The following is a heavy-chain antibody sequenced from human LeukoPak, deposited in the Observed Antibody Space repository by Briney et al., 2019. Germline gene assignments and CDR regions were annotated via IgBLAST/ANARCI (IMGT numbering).Heavy chain of an antibody. CDR2: ISYDGSNK. CDR1: GFTFSSYG. D-gene: IGHD3-22*01. CDR3: AKVGDSSGYDY. Sequence: GGSLRLSCAASGFTFSSYGMHWVRQAPGKGLEWMAVISYDGSNKYYADSVKGRFTISRDNSKNTLYLQMNSLRAEDTAVYYCAKVGDSSGYDYWGQGTLVTVSS. J-gene: IGHJ4*02. V-gene: IGHV3-30*18.